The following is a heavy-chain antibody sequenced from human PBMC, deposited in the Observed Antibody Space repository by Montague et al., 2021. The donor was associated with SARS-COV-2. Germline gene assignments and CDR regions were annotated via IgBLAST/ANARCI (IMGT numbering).Heavy chain of an antibody. D-gene: IGHD3-10*01. V-gene: IGHV4-39*01. CDR2: IYYSGSS. CDR3: VRSPVLWLGTALGNWFDA. J-gene: IGHJ5*02. Sequence: SETLSLTCTVSGGSISSSSYYWGWIRQPPGKGLEWIGSIYYSGSSYSTPSLKSPISISVDTSKNQFYLKLSSVTAADTAVYYCVRSPVLWLGTALGNWFDAWGQGTLVTVSS. CDR1: GGSISSSSYY.